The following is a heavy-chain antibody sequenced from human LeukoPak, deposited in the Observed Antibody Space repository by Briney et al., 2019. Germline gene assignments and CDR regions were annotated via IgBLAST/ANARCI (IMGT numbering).Heavy chain of an antibody. Sequence: SETLSLTCAVYGGSFSGYYWSWIRQPPGKGLEWIGYIYYSGSTYYNPSLKSRVTISVDTSKNQFSLKLSSVTAADTAVYYCARAGDSDAFDIWGQGTMVTVSS. CDR2: IYYSGST. J-gene: IGHJ3*02. D-gene: IGHD7-27*01. CDR3: ARAGDSDAFDI. CDR1: GGSFSGYY. V-gene: IGHV4-30-4*08.